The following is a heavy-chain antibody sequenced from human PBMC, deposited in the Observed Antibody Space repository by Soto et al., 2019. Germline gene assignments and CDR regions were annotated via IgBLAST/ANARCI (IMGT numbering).Heavy chain of an antibody. Sequence: QVPLVQSEAEVKKPGSSVKVSCKASGGSFGNLAISWVRQAPGQGLEWVAGIIPIYLASNHAEHFRGRISLTADESTATTYLQPSSLTSEDSAIYYRATDTNVGYKYCFFDLWGRVAEFTFSA. D-gene: IGHD2-8*01. J-gene: IGHJ2*01. V-gene: IGHV1-69*01. CDR2: IIPIYLAS. CDR3: ATDTNVGYKYCFFDL. CDR1: GGSFGNLA.